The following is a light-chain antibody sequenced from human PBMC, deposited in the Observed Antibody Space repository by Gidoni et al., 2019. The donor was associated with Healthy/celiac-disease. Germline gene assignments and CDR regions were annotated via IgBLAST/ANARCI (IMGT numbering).Light chain of an antibody. Sequence: SVLTQPPSASGTPGRRVPISCSGSSSNIGSNTVNWYQQLPGAAPKLLIYCNNQRPSGVPDRFSGSKSGTSASLAISGLQSEDEADYYCAAWDDSLNGPVFGTGTKVTVL. V-gene: IGLV1-44*01. J-gene: IGLJ1*01. CDR1: SSNIGSNT. CDR3: AAWDDSLNGPV. CDR2: CNN.